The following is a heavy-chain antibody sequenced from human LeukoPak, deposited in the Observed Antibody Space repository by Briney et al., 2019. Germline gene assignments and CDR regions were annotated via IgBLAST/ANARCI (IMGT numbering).Heavy chain of an antibody. CDR1: GYSISSGYY. Sequence: TSETLSLTCTVSGYSISSGYYWGWIRQPPGKGLEWIGIIYHSGSTYYNPSLKSRVTISVDTSKNQFSLKLSSVTAADTAVYYCARDPPGPAYYYDQIEDAFDIWGQGTMVTVSS. CDR3: ARDPPGPAYYYDQIEDAFDI. D-gene: IGHD3-22*01. J-gene: IGHJ3*02. CDR2: IYHSGST. V-gene: IGHV4-38-2*02.